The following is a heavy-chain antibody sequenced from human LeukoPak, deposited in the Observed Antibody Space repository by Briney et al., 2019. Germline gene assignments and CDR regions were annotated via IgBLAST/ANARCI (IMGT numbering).Heavy chain of an antibody. V-gene: IGHV3-23*01. J-gene: IGHJ4*02. CDR2: ISGSGGST. CDR3: AKDPYDSSGYYYSPFDY. D-gene: IGHD3-22*01. CDR1: GFTFSSYA. Sequence: PGGSLRLSCAASGFTFSSYAMSWVRQAPGKGLEWVSAISGSGGSTYYADSVKGRFTISRDNSKNTLYLQMNSLRAEDTAVYYCAKDPYDSSGYYYSPFDYWGQGTLVTVSS.